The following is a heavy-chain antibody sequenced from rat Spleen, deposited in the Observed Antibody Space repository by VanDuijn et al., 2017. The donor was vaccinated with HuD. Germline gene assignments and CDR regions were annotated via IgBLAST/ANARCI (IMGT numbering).Heavy chain of an antibody. Sequence: QVQLKESGPDLVQSSQTLSLTCTVSGFSLISYAVNWVRQPPGKGLEWMGGIWGDGDTSYNAGLKSRLSISRDTSKSQVFLKMNNLQTEDTAMYFCASQHYYDGYYRDYWGQGVMVTVSS. CDR3: ASQHYYDGYYRDY. CDR2: IWGDGDT. D-gene: IGHD1-12*03. V-gene: IGHV2S61*01. CDR1: GFSLISYA. J-gene: IGHJ2*01.